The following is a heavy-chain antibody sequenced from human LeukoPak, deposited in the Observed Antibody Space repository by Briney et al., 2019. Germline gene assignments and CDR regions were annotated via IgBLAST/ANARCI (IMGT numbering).Heavy chain of an antibody. D-gene: IGHD2-15*01. Sequence: GGSLRLSCAASGFPFNSYGVHWVRQAPGKGLEWVAVAYGNGDSRYYADSVKGRFTISKDTSKSTLSLQVSSLRVEDTALYYCATGGGCYYSQWGQGTLVTVSS. V-gene: IGHV3-33*01. CDR3: ATGGGCYYSQ. CDR2: AYGNGDSR. CDR1: GFPFNSYG. J-gene: IGHJ4*02.